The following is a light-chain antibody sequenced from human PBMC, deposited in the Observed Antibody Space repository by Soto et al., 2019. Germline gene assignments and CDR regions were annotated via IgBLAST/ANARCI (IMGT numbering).Light chain of an antibody. CDR1: QSVSSN. J-gene: IGKJ5*01. CDR3: QQYNNWPSIT. CDR2: GAS. Sequence: EIVLTQSPATLSLSPGERATLSCRGSQSVSSNLAWYQQKPGQAPRLLIYGASTRATGIPARFSGSGSGTEFTLTISSLQSEDFAVYYCQQYNNWPSITFGQGTRLEIK. V-gene: IGKV3-15*01.